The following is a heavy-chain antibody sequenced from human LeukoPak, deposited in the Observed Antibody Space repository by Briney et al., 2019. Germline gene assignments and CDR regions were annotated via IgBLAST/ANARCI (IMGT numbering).Heavy chain of an antibody. J-gene: IGHJ4*02. Sequence: ASVKVSCKASGYTFTGYYMHWVRQATGQGLEWMGWMNPNSGNTGYAQKFQGRVTMTRNTSISTAYMELSSLRSEDTAVYYCARVGGSSGYSSSWYAMWGQGTLVTVSS. CDR2: MNPNSGNT. CDR3: ARVGGSSGYSSSWYAM. V-gene: IGHV1-8*02. CDR1: GYTFTGYY. D-gene: IGHD6-13*01.